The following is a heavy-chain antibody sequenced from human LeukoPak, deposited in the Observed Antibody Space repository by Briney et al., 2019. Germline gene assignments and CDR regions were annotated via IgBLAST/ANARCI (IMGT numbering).Heavy chain of an antibody. D-gene: IGHD6-13*01. Sequence: SETLSLTCAVYGGSFSGYYWSWIRQPPGKGLEWIGEINHSGSTNYNPSLKSRVTISVDTSKNQFSLKLSSVTAADTAVYYCARSYSSSWYVGWGQGTLVTVSS. V-gene: IGHV4-34*01. CDR2: INHSGST. CDR3: ARSYSSSWYVG. CDR1: GGSFSGYY. J-gene: IGHJ4*02.